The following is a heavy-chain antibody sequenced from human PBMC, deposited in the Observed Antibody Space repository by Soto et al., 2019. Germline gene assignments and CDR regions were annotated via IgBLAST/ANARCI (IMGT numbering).Heavy chain of an antibody. J-gene: IGHJ3*02. CDR2: ITWNSGSV. D-gene: IGHD3-16*01. Sequence: EVQLVESGGGLVQPGRSLRLSCAASGFTFGDYALHWVRQPPGKGLEWVSGITWNSGSVGHADAVKGRFTISRDNANNSLYLQMNSLSTEDTALYYCAKSPGGGTAGDAFDIWGQGTMVTVSS. V-gene: IGHV3-9*01. CDR1: GFTFGDYA. CDR3: AKSPGGGTAGDAFDI.